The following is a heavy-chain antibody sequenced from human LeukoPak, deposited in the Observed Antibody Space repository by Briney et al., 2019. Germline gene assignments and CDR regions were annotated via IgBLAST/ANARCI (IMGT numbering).Heavy chain of an antibody. J-gene: IGHJ4*02. CDR1: GGSISSYY. Sequence: SSETLSLTCTVSGGSISSYYWSWIRQPAGKGLEWIGRIYTSGSTNYNPSLKSRVTMSVDTSKNQFSLKLSSVTAADTAVYYCARDRGIAAAGAFDYWGQGTLVTVSS. V-gene: IGHV4-4*07. D-gene: IGHD6-13*01. CDR3: ARDRGIAAAGAFDY. CDR2: IYTSGST.